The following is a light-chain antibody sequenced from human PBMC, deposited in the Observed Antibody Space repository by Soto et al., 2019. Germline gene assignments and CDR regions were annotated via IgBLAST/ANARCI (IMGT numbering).Light chain of an antibody. CDR3: QQYNSYST. CDR1: QDISNY. J-gene: IGKJ1*01. V-gene: IGKV1-27*01. Sequence: DIQMTQSPSSLSASVGDRVTMTCRASQDISNYLVWYQQQPGKVPKLLIYAASTLHSGVPSRFSGSGSGTDFTLTISSLQPEDVGTYYCQQYNSYSTFGQGTKVDIK. CDR2: AAS.